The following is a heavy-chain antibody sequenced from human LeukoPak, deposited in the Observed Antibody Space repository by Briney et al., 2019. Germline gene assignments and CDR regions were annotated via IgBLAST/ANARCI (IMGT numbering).Heavy chain of an antibody. V-gene: IGHV3-11*04. CDR1: GFTFSTYW. CDR3: AELGIAMIGGV. CDR2: ISSSGYTI. J-gene: IGHJ6*04. D-gene: IGHD3-10*02. Sequence: GGSLRLSCAASGFTFSTYWMSWIRQAPGKGLEWLAYISSSGYTIYYADSVKGRFTISRDNAKNSLYLQMNSLRAEDTAVYYCAELGIAMIGGVWGKGTTVTISS.